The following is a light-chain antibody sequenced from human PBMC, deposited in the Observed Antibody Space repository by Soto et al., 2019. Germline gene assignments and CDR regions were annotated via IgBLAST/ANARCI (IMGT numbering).Light chain of an antibody. V-gene: IGLV2-14*01. CDR1: SSDVGAYNY. J-gene: IGLJ2*01. CDR2: DVT. Sequence: QSALTQPASASGSPGQSITISCTGTSSDVGAYNYVSWYQQHPGKAPKLTIYDVTKRPSGVSNRFSGSKSGNTASLTISGLEAEDEAYYYCSSYTRSSTRVFGGGTKVTVL. CDR3: SSYTRSSTRV.